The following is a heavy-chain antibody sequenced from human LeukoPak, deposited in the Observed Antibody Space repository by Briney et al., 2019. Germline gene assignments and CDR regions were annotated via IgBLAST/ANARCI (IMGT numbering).Heavy chain of an antibody. V-gene: IGHV3-21*01. CDR1: GFTFSSYS. D-gene: IGHD5-12*01. Sequence: GGSLRLSCAASGFTFSSYSMNWVRQAPGKGLEWVSSISSSSYIYYADSVKGRFTISRDNAKNSLYLQMNSLRAEDTAVYYCAQAVAGYSGAERNSGYWGQGTLVTVSS. CDR2: ISSSSYI. J-gene: IGHJ4*02. CDR3: AQAVAGYSGAERNSGY.